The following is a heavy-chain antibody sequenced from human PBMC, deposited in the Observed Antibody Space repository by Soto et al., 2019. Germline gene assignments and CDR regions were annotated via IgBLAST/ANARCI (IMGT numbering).Heavy chain of an antibody. CDR3: ARARLRYVEYLPHDY. CDR2: ISSSSSYI. V-gene: IGHV3-21*01. Sequence: EVQLVESGGGLVKPGGSPRLSCAASGFTFSSYSMNWVRQAPGKGLEWVSSISSSSSYIYYADSVKGRFTISRDNAKNSLYLQMNSLRAEDTAVYYCARARLRYVEYLPHDYWGQGTLVTVSS. CDR1: GFTFSSYS. J-gene: IGHJ4*02. D-gene: IGHD3-3*01.